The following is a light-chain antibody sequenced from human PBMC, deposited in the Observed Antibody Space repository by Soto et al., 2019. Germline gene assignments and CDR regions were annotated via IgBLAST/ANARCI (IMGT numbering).Light chain of an antibody. CDR2: DVS. V-gene: IGLV2-14*01. CDR3: RSYTSSSTYVV. CDR1: SSDVGGYNY. J-gene: IGLJ2*01. Sequence: QLVLTQPASVSGSPGQSITISCTGTSSDVGGYNYVSWYQQHPGKAPKLMIYDVSNRPSGVSNRFSGSKSGNTASLTISGLQAEDEADYYCRSYTSSSTYVVFGGGTQLTVL.